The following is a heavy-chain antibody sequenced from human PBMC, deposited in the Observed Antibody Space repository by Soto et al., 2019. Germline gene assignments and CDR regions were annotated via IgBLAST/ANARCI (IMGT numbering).Heavy chain of an antibody. J-gene: IGHJ5*01. CDR2: ISTSGSTI. CDR3: AAFKSRPVWSDS. Sequence: QVQLVESGGGLVRPGGSLRLSCAASGFTFSDYYMTWVRQAPGKGLEWLSYISTSGSTICYAESVKGRFTISRDNAKNSLFLPMKRLTHYEPAFYYCAAFKSRPVWSDSWGHGTLVTVSS. CDR1: GFTFSDYY. V-gene: IGHV3-11*01. D-gene: IGHD3-16*01.